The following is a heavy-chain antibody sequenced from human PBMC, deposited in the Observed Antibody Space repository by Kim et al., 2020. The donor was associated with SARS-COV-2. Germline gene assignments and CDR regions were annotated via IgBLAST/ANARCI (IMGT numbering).Heavy chain of an antibody. Sequence: GGSLRLSCAASGFTFSSYAMSWVRQAPGKGLEWVSAISGSGGSTYYADSVKGRFTISRDNSKNTLYLQMNSLRAEDTAVYYCAKDLKVRGVIPLGYGMDIWGQGTTVTVSS. CDR1: GFTFSSYA. V-gene: IGHV3-23*01. CDR2: ISGSGGST. J-gene: IGHJ6*02. D-gene: IGHD3-10*01. CDR3: AKDLKVRGVIPLGYGMDI.